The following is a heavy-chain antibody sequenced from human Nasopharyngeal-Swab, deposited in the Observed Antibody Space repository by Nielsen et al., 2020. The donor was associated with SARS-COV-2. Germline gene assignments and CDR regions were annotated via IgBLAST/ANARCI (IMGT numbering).Heavy chain of an antibody. CDR1: GGSISSYY. Sequence: GSLRLSCTVSGGSISSYYWSWIRQPPGKGLEWIGYIYYSGSTNYNPSLKSRVTISVDTSKNQFSLKLSSVTAADTAVYYCARGGIAARSFFDYWGQGTLVTVSS. V-gene: IGHV4-59*01. D-gene: IGHD6-6*01. CDR3: ARGGIAARSFFDY. CDR2: IYYSGST. J-gene: IGHJ4*02.